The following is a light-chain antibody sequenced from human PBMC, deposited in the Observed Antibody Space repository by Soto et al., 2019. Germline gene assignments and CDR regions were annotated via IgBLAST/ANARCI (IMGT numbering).Light chain of an antibody. CDR1: QSVSSSD. J-gene: IGKJ1*01. CDR3: QQYCSSRT. CDR2: GAS. Sequence: EIVLTQSPGTLSLSPGERATLSCRASQSVSSSDLAWYQQKPGQAPRLLIYGASSRATGIPDRFSGSGSGTDFTLTTSRLEPEDFAVYYCQQYCSSRTFGQGTKVEIK. V-gene: IGKV3-20*01.